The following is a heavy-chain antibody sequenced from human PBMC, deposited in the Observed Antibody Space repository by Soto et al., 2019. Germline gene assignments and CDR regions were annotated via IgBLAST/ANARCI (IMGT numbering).Heavy chain of an antibody. CDR1: GGTFSSYA. CDR3: ASEQTWFGENWFDP. CDR2: VIPIFGTA. D-gene: IGHD3-10*01. J-gene: IGHJ5*02. V-gene: IGHV1-69*01. Sequence: QVQLVQSGAEVKKPGSSVKVSCKASGGTFSSYAISWVRQAPGQGLEWMGGVIPIFGTANYAQKFQGRVRITADESKSKAYMELSSLSSEDTAVYYCASEQTWFGENWFDPWGQGTLVTVSS.